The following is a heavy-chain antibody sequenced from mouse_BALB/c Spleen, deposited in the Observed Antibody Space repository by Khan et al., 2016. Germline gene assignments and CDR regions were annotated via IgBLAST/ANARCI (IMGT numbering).Heavy chain of an antibody. D-gene: IGHD2-1*01. Sequence: QVQLKESGPGLVQHSQSLSITCTVSGFSLTTFGVHWVRQSQGQGLEWLGVIWNGGNTDYNAAFISRLSIIKANSKCQVSLKMHSLQADDTAIVYCARRGGSYGNYGFAYWGQGTLVTVSA. J-gene: IGHJ3*01. CDR2: IWNGGNT. CDR3: ARRGGSYGNYGFAY. V-gene: IGHV2-4-1*01. CDR1: GFSLTTFG.